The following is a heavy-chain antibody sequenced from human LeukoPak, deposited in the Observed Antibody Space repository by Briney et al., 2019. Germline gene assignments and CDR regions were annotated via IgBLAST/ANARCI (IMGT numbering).Heavy chain of an antibody. CDR1: GYTFTSYY. J-gene: IGHJ6*03. V-gene: IGHV1-2*02. Sequence: ASVKVSCKASGYTFTSYYMHWVRQAPGQGLEWMGWINPYSGDTEYAQKFQGRVTMTRDMSTSTVYMELSSLRSEDTAVYYCARVAAEVVGVPGAIGFGWLRRDYYYMDVWGKGTTVTVSS. D-gene: IGHD2-2*02. CDR3: ARVAAEVVGVPGAIGFGWLRRDYYYMDV. CDR2: INPYSGDT.